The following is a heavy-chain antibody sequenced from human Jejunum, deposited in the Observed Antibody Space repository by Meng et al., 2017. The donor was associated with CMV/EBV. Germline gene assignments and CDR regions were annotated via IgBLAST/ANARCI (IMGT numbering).Heavy chain of an antibody. Sequence: SGFTFGDYAMTWVSQAPGKGLEWVAFIGSKGYGGTTQYAASVKGRFTISRDDSKSIAYLQMNSLKAEDTALYYCTRGPRNGSYGFWGQGALVTVSS. J-gene: IGHJ4*02. V-gene: IGHV3-49*04. CDR3: TRGPRNGSYGF. CDR1: GFTFGDYA. D-gene: IGHD3-10*01. CDR2: IGSKGYGGTT.